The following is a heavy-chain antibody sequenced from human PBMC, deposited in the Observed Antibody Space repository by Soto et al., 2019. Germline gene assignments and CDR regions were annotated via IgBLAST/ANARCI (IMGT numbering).Heavy chain of an antibody. J-gene: IGHJ4*02. Sequence: EVQLLESGGDLVQPGGSLRLSCAASGFTFSSYAMSWVRQAPGKGLEWVSTISGGGGSTYYADSVKGRFTISSDNSKNTVYLQMNRLRAEDTAVYYCAKESGGFMVVVTTHCDSWGQGTQVTVSS. CDR2: ISGGGGST. V-gene: IGHV3-23*01. CDR3: AKESGGFMVVVTTHCDS. D-gene: IGHD2-2*01. CDR1: GFTFSSYA.